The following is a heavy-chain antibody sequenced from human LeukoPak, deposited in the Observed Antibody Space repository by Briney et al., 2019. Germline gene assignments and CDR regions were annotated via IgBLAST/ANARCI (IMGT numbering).Heavy chain of an antibody. Sequence: GESLKISCKGSGYTFSSYWIGGVRKMPGKGLGWMGIIYPGDADTRYSPSLQGQVTISVDTSIGTAYLQWSSLKASDTAIYYCARQNDFRLDYWGQGTLVTVSS. V-gene: IGHV5-51*01. D-gene: IGHD3-3*01. CDR1: GYTFSSYW. J-gene: IGHJ4*02. CDR2: IYPGDADT. CDR3: ARQNDFRLDY.